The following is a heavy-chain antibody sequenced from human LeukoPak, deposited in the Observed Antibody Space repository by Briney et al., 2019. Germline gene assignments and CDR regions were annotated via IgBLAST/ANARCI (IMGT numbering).Heavy chain of an antibody. J-gene: IGHJ4*02. CDR2: IYYTAGA. CDR3: ARGRRELKYAPDY. CDR1: GASMRSETHY. Sequence: SETLSLTCNVSGASMRSETHYWSWLRQHPGKGPEWIAYIYYTAGAYYNPSLESRVSISLDASENQFSLKLNSVTAADTAVYYCARGRRELKYAPDYWGQGTLVTVSS. D-gene: IGHD2-2*01. V-gene: IGHV4-31*03.